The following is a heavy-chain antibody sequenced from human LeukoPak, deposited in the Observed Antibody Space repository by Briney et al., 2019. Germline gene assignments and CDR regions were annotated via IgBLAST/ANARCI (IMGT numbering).Heavy chain of an antibody. D-gene: IGHD5-24*01. CDR1: GFTVSSNY. Sequence: GGSLRLSCAASGFTVSSNYMSWVRQAPGKGLEWVSVIYSGGSTYYADSVKGRFTISRDNSKNTLYLQMNSLRAEDTAVYHCARGEMATIEFDYWGQGTLVTVSS. J-gene: IGHJ4*02. CDR3: ARGEMATIEFDY. CDR2: IYSGGST. V-gene: IGHV3-53*01.